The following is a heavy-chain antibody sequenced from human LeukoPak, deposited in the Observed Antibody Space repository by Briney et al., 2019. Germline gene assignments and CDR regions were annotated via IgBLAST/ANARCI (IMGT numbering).Heavy chain of an antibody. CDR2: IRYDGSNR. Sequence: PGGSLRLSCVASGFTFSSYGMHWVRQAPGKGLEWVAFIRYDGSNRYYADSVKGRFTISRDNSKNTLYLQMNSLRAEDTAVYYCAKALRITIFGVVPPFDPWGQGTLVTVSS. V-gene: IGHV3-30*02. J-gene: IGHJ5*02. CDR3: AKALRITIFGVVPPFDP. D-gene: IGHD3-3*01. CDR1: GFTFSSYG.